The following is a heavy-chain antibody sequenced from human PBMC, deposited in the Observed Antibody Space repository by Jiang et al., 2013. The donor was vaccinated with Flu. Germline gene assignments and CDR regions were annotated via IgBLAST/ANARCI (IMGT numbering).Heavy chain of an antibody. Sequence: EWVSSISSSSSYIYYADSVKGRFTISRDNAKNSLYLQMNSLRAEDTAVYYCARIIVVVPAAIREDDAFDIWGQGTMVTVSS. J-gene: IGHJ3*02. V-gene: IGHV3-21*01. CDR2: ISSSSSYI. D-gene: IGHD2-2*02. CDR3: ARIIVVVPAAIREDDAFDI.